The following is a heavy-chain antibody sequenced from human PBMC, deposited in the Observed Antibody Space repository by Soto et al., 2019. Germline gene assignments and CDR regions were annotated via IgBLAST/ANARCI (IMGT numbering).Heavy chain of an antibody. CDR2: ISYDGSNK. V-gene: IGHV3-30*18. CDR1: GFTFSSYG. CDR3: AKDLEHSGCYSFAYGMDV. J-gene: IGHJ6*02. Sequence: QVQLVESGGGVVQPGRSLRLSCAASGFTFSSYGMHWVRQAPGKGLEWVAVISYDGSNKYYADSVKGRFTISRDNSKNTLYLQMNSLRAEDTAVYYCAKDLEHSGCYSFAYGMDVWGQGTTVTVSS. D-gene: IGHD6-25*01.